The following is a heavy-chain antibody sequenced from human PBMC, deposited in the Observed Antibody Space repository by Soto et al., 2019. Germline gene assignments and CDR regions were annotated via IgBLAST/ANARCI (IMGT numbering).Heavy chain of an antibody. Sequence: QITLKESGPTLVKLTQTLTLTCTFSGFSLSTSGVGVGWSRQPPGKALEWLALIYWDDDKRYSPSLKSRLTITKDTSKNQVVLTMTNMDPVDTATYYCAHSYRYDSSGERKIPFDYWGQGTLVTVSS. D-gene: IGHD3-22*01. CDR2: IYWDDDK. CDR3: AHSYRYDSSGERKIPFDY. CDR1: GFSLSTSGVG. J-gene: IGHJ4*02. V-gene: IGHV2-5*02.